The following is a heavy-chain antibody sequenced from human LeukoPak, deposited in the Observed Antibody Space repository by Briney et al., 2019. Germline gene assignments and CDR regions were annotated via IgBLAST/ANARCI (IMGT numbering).Heavy chain of an antibody. J-gene: IGHJ4*02. Sequence: GWSLRLSRAASGCTFNDYGMSWVRQGPGKGLEWVSGINWNGGTTGYADSVRGRFTISRDNAKNSLYLQMNSLRAEDTALYYCARDKHYYDSSNYVWGQGTLVTVPS. V-gene: IGHV3-20*04. CDR3: ARDKHYYDSSNYV. D-gene: IGHD3-22*01. CDR2: INWNGGTT. CDR1: GCTFNDYG.